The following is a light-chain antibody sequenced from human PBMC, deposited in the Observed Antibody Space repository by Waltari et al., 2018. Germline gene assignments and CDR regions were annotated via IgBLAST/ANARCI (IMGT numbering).Light chain of an antibody. CDR1: QSVSSW. V-gene: IGKV1-5*03. CDR3: LQYNSYT. CDR2: KAS. J-gene: IGKJ2*01. Sequence: DIQMTQSPSTLSASVGDRVTITCRASQSVSSWLAWYQQKPGKPPKLLIYKASTLEYGVPSRFSGSGSGTEFTLTINTLQPDDFATYYCLQYNSYTFGQGTKVEIK.